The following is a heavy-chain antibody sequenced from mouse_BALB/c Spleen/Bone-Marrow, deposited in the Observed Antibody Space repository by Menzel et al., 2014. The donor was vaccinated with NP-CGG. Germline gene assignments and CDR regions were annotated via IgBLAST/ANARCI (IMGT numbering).Heavy chain of an antibody. J-gene: IGHJ3*01. D-gene: IGHD1-2*01. CDR3: TRGTTAGFAY. CDR1: GYSITSDYA. Sequence: ESGPGLVKPSQSLSLTCTVTGYSITSDYAWNWIRQFPGNKLEWMGYISYSANTNYNPSLKSRISITRDTSKNQFFLQLNSVTAEGTATYYCTRGTTAGFAYWGLGTLVTVSA. CDR2: ISYSANT. V-gene: IGHV3-2*02.